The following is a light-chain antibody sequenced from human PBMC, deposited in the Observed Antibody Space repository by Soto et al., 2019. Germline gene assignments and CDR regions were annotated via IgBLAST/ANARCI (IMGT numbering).Light chain of an antibody. V-gene: IGLV2-23*03. J-gene: IGLJ2*01. CDR2: EGT. CDR1: SSDVGSYDL. CDR3: CSYAGSSTFVV. Sequence: QSALTQPASVSGSPGQSITISCTGTSSDVGSYDLVSWYQHHPGKAPKLMIYEGTKRPSGVSNRFSGSKSGNTASLIISGLQAEDEADYYCCSYAGSSTFVVFGGGTKLTVL.